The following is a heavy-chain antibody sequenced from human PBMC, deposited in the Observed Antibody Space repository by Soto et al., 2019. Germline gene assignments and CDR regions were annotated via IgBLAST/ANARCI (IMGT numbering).Heavy chain of an antibody. D-gene: IGHD3-3*01. V-gene: IGHV1-69*06. J-gene: IGHJ6*02. CDR2: IIPIFGKE. CDR1: GGTFSSYA. CDR3: ARGLRFLEWLSNPNYYYYYGRHV. Sequence: SVKVSCKASGGTFSSYAISWVRQAPGQGREWMGGIIPIFGKEKYAQKFQGRVTITADKSTSTAYMELSSLRSEDTAVYYCARGLRFLEWLSNPNYYYYYGRHVWG.